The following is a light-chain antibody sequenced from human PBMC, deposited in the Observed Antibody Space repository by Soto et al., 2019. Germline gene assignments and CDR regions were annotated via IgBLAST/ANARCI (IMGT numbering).Light chain of an antibody. CDR3: QQYGSSPNT. CDR2: GAS. J-gene: IGKJ1*01. V-gene: IGKV3-20*01. Sequence: EIVMTQSPCTLSLSPGERATLSCRASQSVSSSYLAWYQQKPGQAPRLLIYGASSRATGIPDRFSGSGSGTEFTLTISRLEPEDFAVYYCQQYGSSPNTFGQGTKVEIK. CDR1: QSVSSSY.